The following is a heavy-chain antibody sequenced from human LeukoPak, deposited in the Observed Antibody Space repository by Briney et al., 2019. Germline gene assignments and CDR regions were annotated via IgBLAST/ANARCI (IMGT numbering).Heavy chain of an antibody. CDR2: INWNGGST. D-gene: IGHD2-15*01. Sequence: PGGSLRLSCAASGFTFDDYGMSWVRQAPGKGLEWVSGINWNGGSTGYADSVKGRFTISRDNAKNSLYLQMNSLRAEDTALYYCAKVRYCSGVNCYPDDNWGQGTLVTVSS. CDR1: GFTFDDYG. V-gene: IGHV3-20*04. CDR3: AKVRYCSGVNCYPDDN. J-gene: IGHJ4*02.